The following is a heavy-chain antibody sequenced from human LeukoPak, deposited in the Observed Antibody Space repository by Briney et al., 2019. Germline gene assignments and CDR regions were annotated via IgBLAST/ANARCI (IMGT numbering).Heavy chain of an antibody. Sequence: SETLSLTCTVSGGSISSYYWGWIRQPPGTGLEWIGSIYNSGSTDYNPSLKSRVTISVATSKNQLSLKLNSVTAADTAVYYCAREVGPSYFDYWGQGTLVTVSS. V-gene: IGHV4-39*07. CDR2: IYNSGST. J-gene: IGHJ4*02. CDR1: GGSISSYY. CDR3: AREVGPSYFDY. D-gene: IGHD3-10*01.